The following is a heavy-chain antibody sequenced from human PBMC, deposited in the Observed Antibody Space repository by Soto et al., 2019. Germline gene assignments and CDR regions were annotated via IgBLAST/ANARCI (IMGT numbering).Heavy chain of an antibody. Sequence: QVQLQESGPGLVKPSETLSLTCTVSGGSISSYYWSWIRQPPGKGLEWIGYIYYSGSTNYNPSLKGRVTTSVDTSKNQFSLKLSSVTAADTAVYCCARVWGGAFDFWGQGTMVTVSS. CDR1: GGSISSYY. CDR3: ARVWGGAFDF. CDR2: IYYSGST. D-gene: IGHD3-10*01. J-gene: IGHJ3*01. V-gene: IGHV4-59*01.